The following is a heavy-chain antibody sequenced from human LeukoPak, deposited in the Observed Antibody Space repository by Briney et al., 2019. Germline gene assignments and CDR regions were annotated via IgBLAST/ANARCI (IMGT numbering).Heavy chain of an antibody. Sequence: GSLRLSCAASGFTFSSYWMTWVRQPPGKGLEWIGEINHSGSTNYNPSLKSRVTISVDTSKNQFSLKLSSVTAADTAVYYCARGIHCSGGSCPSYYGMDVWGQGTTVTVSS. CDR3: ARGIHCSGGSCPSYYGMDV. CDR1: GFTFSSYW. J-gene: IGHJ6*02. V-gene: IGHV4-34*01. D-gene: IGHD2-15*01. CDR2: INHSGST.